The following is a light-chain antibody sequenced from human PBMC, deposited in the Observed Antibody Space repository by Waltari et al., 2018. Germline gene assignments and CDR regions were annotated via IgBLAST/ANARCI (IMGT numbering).Light chain of an antibody. Sequence: DIVMTQSPDSLTVSLGERATINCKSSQSVFDNSGNNNSLAWSQQKPGQPPNLLISLASARESGVPDRFSGSGSGADFTLTISSLRAEDVAVYYCQQYFSTPFTFGQGTRLDIK. J-gene: IGKJ2*01. CDR2: LAS. CDR1: QSVFDNSGNNNS. V-gene: IGKV4-1*01. CDR3: QQYFSTPFT.